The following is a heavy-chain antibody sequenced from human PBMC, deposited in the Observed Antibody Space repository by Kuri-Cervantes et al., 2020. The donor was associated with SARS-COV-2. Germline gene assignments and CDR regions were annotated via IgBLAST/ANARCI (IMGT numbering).Heavy chain of an antibody. CDR3: ARQSSGWYFSLWADYYMDV. J-gene: IGHJ6*03. D-gene: IGHD6-19*01. Sequence: SETLSLTCAVSGYSISSGYYWGWIRQPPGKGLEWIGSIYHSGSTYYNPSLKSRVTISVDTSKNQFSLKLSSVTAADTAVYYCARQSSGWYFSLWADYYMDVWGKGTTVTVSS. CDR1: GYSISSGYY. V-gene: IGHV4-38-2*01. CDR2: IYHSGST.